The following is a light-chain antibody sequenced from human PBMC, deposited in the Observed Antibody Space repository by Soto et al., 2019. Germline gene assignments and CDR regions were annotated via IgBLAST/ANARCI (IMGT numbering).Light chain of an antibody. CDR1: QGISNY. CDR3: QKYNSATIT. CDR2: AAS. Sequence: DIQMTQSPSSLSASVGDRVTIACRASQGISNYLAWYQQKPGKVPKLLIYAASTLQSGVPSRFSGSGSGTDFTLTISSLQPEDVATYYCQKYNSATITFGQGTRLEIK. J-gene: IGKJ5*01. V-gene: IGKV1-27*01.